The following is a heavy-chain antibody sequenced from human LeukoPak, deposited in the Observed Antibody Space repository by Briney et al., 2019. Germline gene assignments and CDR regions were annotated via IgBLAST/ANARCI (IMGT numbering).Heavy chain of an antibody. V-gene: IGHV3-7*01. D-gene: IGHD2-15*01. CDR2: TKPDGSAE. CDR1: GFSFRNYW. CDR3: ARDGGLHTNFDY. Sequence: PGGSLRLSCAASGFSFRNYWMGWVRQAPGKGLEWVANTKPDGSAEYYADSVRSRFSTSRDNANNLLYLQMNSLRAEDTAVYYCARDGGLHTNFDYWGQGTLVTVSS. J-gene: IGHJ4*02.